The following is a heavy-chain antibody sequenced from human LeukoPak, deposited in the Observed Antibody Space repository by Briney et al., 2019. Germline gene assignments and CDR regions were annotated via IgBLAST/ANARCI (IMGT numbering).Heavy chain of an antibody. CDR1: GYTFTSYD. D-gene: IGHD3-22*01. Sequence: ASVKVSCKASGYTFTSYDINWVRQATGQGLEWKGWMNPNSGNTGYAQKFQGRVTMTRNTSISTAYMELSSLRSEDTAVYYCARARVLYYDSSGSFGYWGQGTLVTVSS. V-gene: IGHV1-8*01. CDR3: ARARVLYYDSSGSFGY. J-gene: IGHJ4*02. CDR2: MNPNSGNT.